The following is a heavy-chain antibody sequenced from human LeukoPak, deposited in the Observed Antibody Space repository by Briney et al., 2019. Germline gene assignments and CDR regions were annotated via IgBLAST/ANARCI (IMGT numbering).Heavy chain of an antibody. CDR1: GYTFTDYY. D-gene: IGHD4-23*01. J-gene: IGHJ4*02. CDR3: ANTKRVVTTPPFDY. CDR2: VDPEDGET. V-gene: IGHV1-69-2*01. Sequence: ASVKVSCKVSGYTFTDYYMHWVQQAPGKGLEWMGLVDPEDGETIYAEKFQGRVTITADTSTDTAYMELSSLRSEDTAVYSCANTKRVVTTPPFDYWGQGTLVTVSS.